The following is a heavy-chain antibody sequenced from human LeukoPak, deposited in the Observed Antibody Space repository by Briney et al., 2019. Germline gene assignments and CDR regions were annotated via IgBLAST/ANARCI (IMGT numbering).Heavy chain of an antibody. J-gene: IGHJ4*02. CDR1: GFTFSSYA. CDR2: INGSGGST. Sequence: GGFLRLSCAASGFTFSSYAMSWVRQAPGKGLEWVSSINGSGGSTYYADSVKGRFTISRDNSKNTLYLQMNSLRAEDTAVYYCAKGHLGTPLDYWGQGTLVTVSS. D-gene: IGHD1-1*01. CDR3: AKGHLGTPLDY. V-gene: IGHV3-23*01.